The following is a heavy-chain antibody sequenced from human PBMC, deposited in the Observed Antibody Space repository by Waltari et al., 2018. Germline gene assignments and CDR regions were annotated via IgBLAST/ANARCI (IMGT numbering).Heavy chain of an antibody. D-gene: IGHD2-2*01. J-gene: IGHJ4*02. CDR1: GGSISSSSYY. V-gene: IGHV4-39*07. Sequence: QLQLQESGPGLVKPSETLSLTCTVSGGSISSSSYYWGWIRQPPGKGLEWIGSIYYSGSTYYNPSLKSRVTISVDTSKNQFSLKLSSVTAADTAVYYCARDERCSSTSCWWYFDYWGQGTLVTVSS. CDR3: ARDERCSSTSCWWYFDY. CDR2: IYYSGST.